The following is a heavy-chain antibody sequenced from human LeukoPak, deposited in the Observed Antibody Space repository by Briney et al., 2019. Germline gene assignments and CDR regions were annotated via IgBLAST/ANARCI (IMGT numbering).Heavy chain of an antibody. V-gene: IGHV3-23*01. J-gene: IGHJ5*02. CDR3: ARGEGALYCSSTSCFDWFDP. D-gene: IGHD2-2*01. CDR1: GFTFSSYA. CDR2: ISGSGGST. Sequence: GGSLRLSCAASGFTFSSYAMSWVRQAPGKGLEWVSAISGSGGSTYYADSVKGRFTISRDNSKNTLYLQMNSLRAEDTAVYYCARGEGALYCSSTSCFDWFDPWGQGTLVTVSS.